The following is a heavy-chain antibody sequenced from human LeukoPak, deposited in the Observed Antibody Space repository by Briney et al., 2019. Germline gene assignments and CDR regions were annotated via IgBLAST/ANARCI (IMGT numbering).Heavy chain of an antibody. Sequence: GASVKVSCKASGGTFSSYAISWVRQAPGQGLEWMGGIIPIFGTANYAQKFQGRVTITTDESTSTAYMELSSLRSEDTAVYYCARGCGGGCPNAEYFQHWGQGTLVTVSS. V-gene: IGHV1-69*05. CDR3: ARGCGGGCPNAEYFQH. CDR1: GGTFSSYA. CDR2: IIPIFGTA. D-gene: IGHD2-21*02. J-gene: IGHJ1*01.